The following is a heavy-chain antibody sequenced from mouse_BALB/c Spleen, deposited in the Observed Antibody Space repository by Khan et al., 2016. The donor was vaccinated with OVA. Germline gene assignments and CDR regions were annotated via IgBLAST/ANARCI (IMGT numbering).Heavy chain of an antibody. D-gene: IGHD1-1*01. J-gene: IGHJ2*01. CDR2: ISGDSSTV. CDR1: GFTFSTYG. V-gene: IGHV5-17*02. Sequence: EVQLVESGGGLVQPEGSRKLSCAASGFTFSTYGMHWVRQAPEKGLEWVASISGDSSTVYYADTVKGRFTISRDNPKNTLFLQMTSLMSEDTARYYCATSYFYGYYFDYWGPGTTLTVSS. CDR3: ATSYFYGYYFDY.